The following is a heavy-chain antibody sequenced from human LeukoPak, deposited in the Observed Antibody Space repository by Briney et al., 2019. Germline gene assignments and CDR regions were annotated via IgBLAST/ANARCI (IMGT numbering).Heavy chain of an antibody. CDR2: INHSGST. J-gene: IGHJ4*02. V-gene: IGHV4-34*01. Sequence: SETLSLTCAVYGGSFSGYYWSWIRQPPGKGLEWIGEINHSGSTNYNPSLQSRVTISVDTSKNQFSLKLSSVTAADTAVYYCARSGYRAVDYWGQGTLVTVSS. CDR1: GGSFSGYY. D-gene: IGHD5-24*01. CDR3: ARSGYRAVDY.